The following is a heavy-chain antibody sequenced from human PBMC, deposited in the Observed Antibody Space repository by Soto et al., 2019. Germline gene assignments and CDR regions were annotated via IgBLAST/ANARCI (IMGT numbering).Heavy chain of an antibody. CDR2: IWFDGSDK. J-gene: IGHJ3*02. CDR3: ARLYGSAASCYSVGAFDS. Sequence: PGGSLRLSCAASGFTFSTYGMHWVRQAPGKGLEWVALIWFDGSDKYYTESVKGRFTISRDNSRSTVYLQMNSLRAEDTAVYYCARLYGSAASCYSVGAFDSRGQGTMVTVSS. CDR1: GFTFSTYG. V-gene: IGHV3-33*01. D-gene: IGHD2-15*01.